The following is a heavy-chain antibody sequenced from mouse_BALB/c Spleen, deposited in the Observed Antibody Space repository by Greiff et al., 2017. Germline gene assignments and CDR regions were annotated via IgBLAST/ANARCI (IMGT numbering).Heavy chain of an antibody. J-gene: IGHJ4*01. CDR2: ISNGGGST. D-gene: IGHD2-14*01. CDR3: ARHERYDEKDYAMDY. V-gene: IGHV5-12-2*01. Sequence: EVQLVESGGGLVQPGGSLKLSCAASGFTFSSYTMSWVRQTPEKRLEWVAYISNGGGSTYYPDTVKGRFTISRDNAKNTLYLQMSSLKSEDTAMYYCARHERYDEKDYAMDYWGQGTSVTVSS. CDR1: GFTFSSYT.